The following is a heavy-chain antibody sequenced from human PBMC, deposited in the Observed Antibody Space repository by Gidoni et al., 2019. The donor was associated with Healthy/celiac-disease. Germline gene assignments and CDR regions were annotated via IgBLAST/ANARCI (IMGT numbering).Heavy chain of an antibody. CDR1: GGTFSSYA. CDR3: ARDPGAVDTAMETQFDY. V-gene: IGHV1-69*01. Sequence: VQSGAEVKKPGSSVKVSCKASGGTFSSYAISWVRQAPGQGLEWMGGIIPIFGTANYAQKFQGRVTITADESTSTAYMELSSLRSEDTAVYYCARDPGAVDTAMETQFDYWGQGTLVTVSS. CDR2: IIPIFGTA. J-gene: IGHJ4*02. D-gene: IGHD5-18*01.